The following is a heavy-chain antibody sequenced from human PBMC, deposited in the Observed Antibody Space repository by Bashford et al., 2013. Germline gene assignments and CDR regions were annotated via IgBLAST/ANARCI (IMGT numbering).Heavy chain of an antibody. CDR1: GGSFSGYY. CDR3: ARGVRAARVSWFDP. V-gene: IGHV4-34*01. CDR2: INHSGST. D-gene: IGHD6-6*01. Sequence: SSETLSLTCAVYGGSFSGYYWSWIRQPPGKGLEWIGEINHSGSTNYNPSLKSRVTISVDTSKNQFSLKLSSVTAADTAVYYCARGVRAARVSWFDPWGQGSLVTVSS. J-gene: IGHJ5*02.